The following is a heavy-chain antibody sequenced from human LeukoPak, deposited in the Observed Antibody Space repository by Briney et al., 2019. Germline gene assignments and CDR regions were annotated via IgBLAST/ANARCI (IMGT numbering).Heavy chain of an antibody. Sequence: SETLSLTCTVSGGSISSGDYYWSWIRQPPGKGLEWIGYIYYSGSTYYNPSLKSRVTISVDTSTNQFSPKLSSVTAADTAVYYCARANWVRGVTVDPWGQGTLVTVSS. CDR2: IYYSGST. V-gene: IGHV4-30-4*01. CDR1: GGSISSGDYY. CDR3: ARANWVRGVTVDP. D-gene: IGHD3-10*01. J-gene: IGHJ5*02.